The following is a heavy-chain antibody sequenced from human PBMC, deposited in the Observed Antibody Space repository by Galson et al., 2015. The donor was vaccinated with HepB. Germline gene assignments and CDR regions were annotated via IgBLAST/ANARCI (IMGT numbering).Heavy chain of an antibody. CDR1: GYTFTTHG. V-gene: IGHV1-18*04. J-gene: IGHJ4*02. Sequence: SVKVSCKASGYTFTTHGLTWVRQAPGQGLEWMGWISTYSGRTNYAQNLQGRISMTTETSTSTAYMELRSLRSDDTAVYYCARSLGYCSGSSCYSAYFDYWGRGTLVTVSS. D-gene: IGHD2-15*01. CDR2: ISTYSGRT. CDR3: ARSLGYCSGSSCYSAYFDY.